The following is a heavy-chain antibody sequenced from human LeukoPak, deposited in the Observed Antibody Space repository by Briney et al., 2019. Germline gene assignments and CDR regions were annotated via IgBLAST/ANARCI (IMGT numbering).Heavy chain of an antibody. D-gene: IGHD2-15*01. J-gene: IGHJ6*02. CDR1: GFTFSSYS. CDR2: ISSSSSYI. CDR3: AKDGCSGGSCYPIQYYGMDV. V-gene: IGHV3-21*01. Sequence: PGGSLRLSCAASGFTFSSYSMNWVRQAPGKGLEWVSSISSSSSYIYYADSVKGRFTISRDNAKNSLYLQMNSLRAEDTAVYYCAKDGCSGGSCYPIQYYGMDVWGQGTTVTVSS.